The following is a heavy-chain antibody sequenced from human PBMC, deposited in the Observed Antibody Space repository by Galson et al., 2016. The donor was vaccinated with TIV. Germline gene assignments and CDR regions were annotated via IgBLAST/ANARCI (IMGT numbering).Heavy chain of an antibody. V-gene: IGHV3-9*01. D-gene: IGHD3-10*01. Sequence: SLRLSCAASKFTFDDYAMHWVRQAPGKGLEWVSGISWNGGKIDYADSVKGRFTISRDNADNSLYLEMKSLRPEDTALYYCAKDSGAGTYFIPYYLDSWGRGTLVTVSS. CDR1: KFTFDDYA. CDR3: AKDSGAGTYFIPYYLDS. CDR2: ISWNGGKI. J-gene: IGHJ4*02.